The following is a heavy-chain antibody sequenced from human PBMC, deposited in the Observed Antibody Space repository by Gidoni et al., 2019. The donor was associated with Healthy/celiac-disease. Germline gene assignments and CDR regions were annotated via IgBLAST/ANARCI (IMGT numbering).Heavy chain of an antibody. CDR3: ARETIGNAFDI. CDR1: GGSISSYY. J-gene: IGHJ3*02. V-gene: IGHV4-59*01. D-gene: IGHD1-1*01. CDR2: FYYSGST. Sequence: QVQLQESGPGLVKPSATLSLTCTDSGGSISSYYWSWIRQPPGKGLEWIGYFYYSGSTNYNPSLKSRVTISVDTSKNQFSLKLSSVTAADTAVYYCARETIGNAFDIWGQGTMVTVSS.